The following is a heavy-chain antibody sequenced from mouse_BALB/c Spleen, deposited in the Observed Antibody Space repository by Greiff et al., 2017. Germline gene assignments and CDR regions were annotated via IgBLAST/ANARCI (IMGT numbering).Heavy chain of an antibody. Sequence: EVKVVESGGGLVQPGGSLRLSCATSGFTFSDFYMEWVRQPPGKRLEWIAASRNTANDYTTEYSASVKGRFIVSRDTSQSILYLQMNALRAEDTAIYYCARDYYMYDGPFADWGQGTLVTVSA. CDR2: SRNTANDYTT. J-gene: IGHJ3*01. CDR3: ARDYYMYDGPFAD. V-gene: IGHV7-1*02. CDR1: GFTFSDFY. D-gene: IGHD2-14*01.